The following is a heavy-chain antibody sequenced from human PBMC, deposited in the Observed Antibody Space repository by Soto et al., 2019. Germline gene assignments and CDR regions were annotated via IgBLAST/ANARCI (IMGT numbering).Heavy chain of an antibody. CDR2: IRSKAYGGTT. Sequence: PGGSLRLSCRASGFTFGVYAMSWVRQAPGKGLEWVGFIRSKAYGGTTEYAASVKGRFTISRDDSKSIAYLQMNSLKTEDTAVYYCTRAGFILVRGVNIGYWGQGTLVTVSS. J-gene: IGHJ4*02. CDR3: TRAGFILVRGVNIGY. CDR1: GFTFGVYA. V-gene: IGHV3-49*04. D-gene: IGHD3-10*01.